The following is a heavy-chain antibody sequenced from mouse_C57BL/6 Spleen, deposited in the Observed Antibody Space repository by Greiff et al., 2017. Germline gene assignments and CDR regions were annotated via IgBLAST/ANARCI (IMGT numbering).Heavy chain of an antibody. V-gene: IGHV5-6*01. D-gene: IGHD1-1*01. CDR1: GFTFSSYG. CDR2: ISSGGSYT. Sequence: EVHLVESGGDLVKPGGSLKLSCAASGFTFSSYGMSWVRQTPDKRLEWVATISSGGSYTYYPDSVKGRFTISRDNAKNTLYLQMSSLKSEDTAMYYCARHEGFTTVVGDYAMDYWGQGTSVTVSS. CDR3: ARHEGFTTVVGDYAMDY. J-gene: IGHJ4*01.